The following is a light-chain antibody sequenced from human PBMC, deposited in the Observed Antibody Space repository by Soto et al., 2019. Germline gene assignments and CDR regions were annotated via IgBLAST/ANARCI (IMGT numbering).Light chain of an antibody. CDR2: GAS. V-gene: IGKV3-20*01. CDR3: QQYGSSYT. CDR1: QSVSSSH. Sequence: ELVLTQSPDTLSLSPGERATLSCRASQSVSSSHLVWYQHKPGQAPRLLIYGASSRASGIPDRFSGSGSGTDFTLTISRLEPEDFAVYYCQQYGSSYTFGQGTKLEIK. J-gene: IGKJ2*01.